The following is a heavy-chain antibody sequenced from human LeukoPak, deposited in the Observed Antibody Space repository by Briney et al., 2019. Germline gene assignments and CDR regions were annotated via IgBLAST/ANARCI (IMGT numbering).Heavy chain of an antibody. J-gene: IGHJ4*02. CDR1: GGSFSGYY. Sequence: PSETLSLTCAVYGGSFSGYYWSWIRQPPGKGLEWIGEINHSGSTNYNPSLKSRVTISVDTSKNQFSLKLSSVTAADTAVYYCARGPYSSGRYFDYWGQGTLVTVSS. D-gene: IGHD6-19*01. V-gene: IGHV4-34*01. CDR3: ARGPYSSGRYFDY. CDR2: INHSGST.